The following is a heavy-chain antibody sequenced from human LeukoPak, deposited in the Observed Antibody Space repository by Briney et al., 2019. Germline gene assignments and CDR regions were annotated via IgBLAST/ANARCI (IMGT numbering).Heavy chain of an antibody. CDR3: TRAVAGHPD. V-gene: IGHV4-34*01. D-gene: IGHD6-19*01. Sequence: SETLSLTCAVSGVPFSNYYWSWVRQSPRQGLEWIGEINHSGYTNYNPSLKSRVTMSIDTSRNQFSLILTSVTAADAGVYYCTRAVAGHPDWGQGTLVTVSS. J-gene: IGHJ4*02. CDR2: INHSGYT. CDR1: GVPFSNYY.